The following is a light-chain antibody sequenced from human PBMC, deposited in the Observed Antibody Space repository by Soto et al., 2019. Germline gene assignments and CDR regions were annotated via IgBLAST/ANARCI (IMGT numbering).Light chain of an antibody. CDR1: SSDVGGYNY. Sequence: QSVLAQPASVSGSPGQSITISCTGTSSDVGGYNYVSWYQQHPGKAPKLMIYDVSSRPSGVSNRFSGSKSGNTASLTISGLQAEDEADYYCISYTTISTYVFGTGTKVTVL. V-gene: IGLV2-14*01. CDR3: ISYTTISTYV. J-gene: IGLJ1*01. CDR2: DVS.